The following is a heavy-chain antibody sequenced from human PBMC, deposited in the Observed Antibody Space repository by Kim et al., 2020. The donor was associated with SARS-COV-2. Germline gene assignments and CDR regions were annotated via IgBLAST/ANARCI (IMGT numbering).Heavy chain of an antibody. D-gene: IGHD3-10*01. CDR2: IIPIFGTA. J-gene: IGHJ5*02. V-gene: IGHV1-69*13. CDR1: GGTFSSYA. CDR3: ARPGGSGSYYQTNWFDP. Sequence: SVKVSCKASGGTFSSYAISWVRQAPGQGLEWMGGIIPIFGTANYAQKFQGRVTITADESTSTAYMELSSLRSEDTAVYYCARPGGSGSYYQTNWFDPWGQGTLVTVSS.